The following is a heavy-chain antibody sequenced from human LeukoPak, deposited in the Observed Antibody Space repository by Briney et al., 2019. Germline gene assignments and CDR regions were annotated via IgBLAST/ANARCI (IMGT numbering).Heavy chain of an antibody. CDR3: ARVGFGYWGLDA. D-gene: IGHD2-8*02. J-gene: IGHJ6*02. CDR1: GFRFTNYW. V-gene: IGHV3-74*03. CDR2: TNNAGTT. Sequence: GGSLRLSCVTSGFRFTNYWTHWVRQAPGKGLVWVSYTNNAGTTYADSVRGRFTTSRDDAKNTLFLQVNSLRADDTAVYYCARVGFGYWGLDAWGQGTMVTVAS.